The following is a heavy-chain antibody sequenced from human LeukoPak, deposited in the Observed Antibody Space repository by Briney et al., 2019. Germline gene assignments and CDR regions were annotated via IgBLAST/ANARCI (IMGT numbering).Heavy chain of an antibody. V-gene: IGHV1-46*01. Sequence: ASVKVSCKASGYTCTTYHMHWVRQAPGQGLEWVGMIDTSDGNTNYAQKFLDRVTMTRDTSTSTVYMELSGLRSYDTAVYYCATERSGGTWFDPWGQGTLVTVSS. CDR2: IDTSDGNT. J-gene: IGHJ5*02. D-gene: IGHD2-15*01. CDR1: GYTCTTYH. CDR3: ATERSGGTWFDP.